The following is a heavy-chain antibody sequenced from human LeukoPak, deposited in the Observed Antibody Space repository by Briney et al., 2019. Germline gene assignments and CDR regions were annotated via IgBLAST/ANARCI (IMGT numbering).Heavy chain of an antibody. D-gene: IGHD4-17*01. CDR2: INNSGGRI. J-gene: IGHJ4*02. Sequence: GGSLRLSCAASGFTFSSYAMSWVRQAPGKGLELVSSINNSGGRIYYADSVKGRFTISRDNSKNTLYIQMNSLRAEDTAIYYCAKHGEAYGDSRTDYWGQGTLVTVPS. V-gene: IGHV3-23*01. CDR3: AKHGEAYGDSRTDY. CDR1: GFTFSSYA.